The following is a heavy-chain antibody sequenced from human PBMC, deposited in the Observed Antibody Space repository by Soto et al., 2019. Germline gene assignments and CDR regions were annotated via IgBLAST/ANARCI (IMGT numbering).Heavy chain of an antibody. CDR1: GGSFSGYQ. CDR3: ARSLILWFGELSRRGGYYYYMDV. J-gene: IGHJ6*03. CDR2: INDSGDI. Sequence: QVQLQQWGAGLLKPSETLSLTCAVYGGSFSGYQWSWIRQTPGKGLEWIGGINDSGDINYNPSLKSRVTILVDSPKKQLSLRLSSVTAADTAVYYCARSLILWFGELSRRGGYYYYMDVWGKGTAVTVS. V-gene: IGHV4-34*01. D-gene: IGHD3-10*01.